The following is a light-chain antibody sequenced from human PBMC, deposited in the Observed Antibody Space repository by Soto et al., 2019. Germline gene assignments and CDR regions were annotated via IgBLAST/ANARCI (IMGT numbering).Light chain of an antibody. Sequence: EIVTTQSPATLSVSPGERATLSCTASHYVYSNVAWFQQRPGQAPRLLIYRASTRATGTPARFSGSGSGTEFPPTITRLQSDDFAIYYCQQYHNLWTFGQGTKVDIK. CDR2: RAS. V-gene: IGKV3-15*01. J-gene: IGKJ1*01. CDR3: QQYHNLWT. CDR1: HYVYSN.